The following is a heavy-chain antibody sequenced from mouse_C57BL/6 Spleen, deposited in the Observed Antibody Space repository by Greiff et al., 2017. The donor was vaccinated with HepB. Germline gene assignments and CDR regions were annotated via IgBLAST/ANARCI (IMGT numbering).Heavy chain of an antibody. J-gene: IGHJ4*01. CDR2: INPNNGGT. CDR3: ARSGGSYAMDY. Sequence: EVQLQQSGPELVKPGASVKISCKASGYTFTDYYMNWVKQSHGKSLEWIGDINPNNGGTSYNQKFKGKATLTVDKSSITAYMELRSLTSEDSAVYSCARSGGSYAMDYWGQGTSVTVSS. V-gene: IGHV1-26*01. CDR1: GYTFTDYY. D-gene: IGHD1-1*01.